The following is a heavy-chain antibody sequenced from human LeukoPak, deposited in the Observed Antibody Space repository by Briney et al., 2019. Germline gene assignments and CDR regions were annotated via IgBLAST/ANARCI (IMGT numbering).Heavy chain of an antibody. Sequence: GGSLRLSCAASGFTFSSYWMSWVRQAPGKGLERVANIKQDGSEKYYVDSVKGRFTISRDNAKNSLYLQMNSLRAEDTAVYYCARVSRLLYPLWYSYGFGPSIDYWGQGTLVTVSS. J-gene: IGHJ4*02. CDR2: IKQDGSEK. D-gene: IGHD5-18*01. CDR3: ARVSRLLYPLWYSYGFGPSIDY. CDR1: GFTFSSYW. V-gene: IGHV3-7*01.